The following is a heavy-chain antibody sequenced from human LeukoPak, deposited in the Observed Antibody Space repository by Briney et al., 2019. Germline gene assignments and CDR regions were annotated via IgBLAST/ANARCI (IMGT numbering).Heavy chain of an antibody. CDR3: ARNNDFWSGYYTFDP. CDR2: IYDGGST. D-gene: IGHD3-3*01. J-gene: IGHJ5*02. Sequence: GGSLRLSCAASGFTVSSTYMSWVRQALGKGLEWVSVIYDGGSTYYADSVKGRFTISRDNSKNTLYLHMNSLRAEDTAVYYCARNNDFWSGYYTFDPWGQGTLVTVSS. CDR1: GFTVSSTY. V-gene: IGHV3-53*01.